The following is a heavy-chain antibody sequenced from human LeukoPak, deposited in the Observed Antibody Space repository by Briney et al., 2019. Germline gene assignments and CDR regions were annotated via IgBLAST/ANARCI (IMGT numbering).Heavy chain of an antibody. J-gene: IGHJ4*02. V-gene: IGHV4-59*01. D-gene: IGHD6-19*01. CDR2: IYYSGST. CDR1: GGSISSYC. CDR3: ARRRSSFDY. Sequence: SETLSLTCTVSGGSISSYCWSWIRQPPGKGLEWIGYIYYSGSTNYNPSLKSRVTISVDTSKNQFSLKLSSVTAADTAVYYCARRRSSFDYWGQGTLVTVSS.